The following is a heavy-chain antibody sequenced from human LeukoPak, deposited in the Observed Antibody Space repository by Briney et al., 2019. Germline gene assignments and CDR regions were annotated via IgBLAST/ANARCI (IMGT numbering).Heavy chain of an antibody. CDR2: ISSSSSYT. D-gene: IGHD3-10*01. CDR3: ARDRGDSGSSDY. J-gene: IGHJ4*02. CDR1: GFSLSDYY. V-gene: IGHV3-11*06. Sequence: GGSLRLSCAASGFSLSDYYMSWVRQAPGKGLEWVSYISSSSSYTINADSVKGRFTVFRDNAKNLVFLQMNRLRVEDTAVYYCARDRGDSGSSDYWGKGTLVTASS.